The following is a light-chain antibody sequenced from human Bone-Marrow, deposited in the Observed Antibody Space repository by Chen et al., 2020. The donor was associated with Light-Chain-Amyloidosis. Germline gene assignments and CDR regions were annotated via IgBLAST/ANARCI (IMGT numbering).Light chain of an antibody. V-gene: IGLV3-25*03. J-gene: IGLJ2*01. CDR1: DLPTKY. Sequence: SYELTQPPSVSASQGQTARITEPGDDLPTKYAYWYQQKPGQAPVLVIHRDTERPSGISERFSGSSSGTTATLTISGVQAEDEADYHCQSADSSGTYEVRFGGGTKLTVL. CDR3: QSADSSGTYEVR. CDR2: RDT.